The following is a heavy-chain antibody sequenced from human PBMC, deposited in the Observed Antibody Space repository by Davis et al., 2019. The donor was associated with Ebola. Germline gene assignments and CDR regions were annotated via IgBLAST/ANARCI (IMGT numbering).Heavy chain of an antibody. Sequence: MPSETLSLTCTVSGDSAKRNHYRWAWIRQAPGKGLEWMGSIRDDGDTFYNPSLKSRVTISVDTSKNQFSLKLSSVTAADTAVYYCARGTSGAEHWGQGTLATVSS. D-gene: IGHD7-27*01. CDR3: ARGTSGAEH. V-gene: IGHV4-39*01. CDR1: GDSAKRNHYR. J-gene: IGHJ4*02. CDR2: IRDDGDT.